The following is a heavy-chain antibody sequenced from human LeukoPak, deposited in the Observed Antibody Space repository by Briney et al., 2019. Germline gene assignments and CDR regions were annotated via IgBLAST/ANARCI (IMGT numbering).Heavy chain of an antibody. Sequence: SETLSLTCAVSGYSISSGYYWGWIRQPPGKGLEWIGSIYHSGSTYYNPSLKSRVTISVDTSKNQFSLKLSSVTAADTAVYYCARLPEPVNCSSTSCYGRWGYYFDYWGQGTLVTVSS. CDR2: IYHSGST. D-gene: IGHD2-2*01. J-gene: IGHJ4*02. V-gene: IGHV4-38-2*01. CDR3: ARLPEPVNCSSTSCYGRWGYYFDY. CDR1: GYSISSGYY.